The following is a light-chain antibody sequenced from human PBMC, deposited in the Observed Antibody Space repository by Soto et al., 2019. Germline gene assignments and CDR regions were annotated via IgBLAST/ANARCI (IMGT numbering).Light chain of an antibody. V-gene: IGKV1D-13*01. J-gene: IGKJ4*01. CDR2: DAS. Sequence: AIPLTQSPSSLSASVGDRVTITCRASQGISSALAWYQQKPGKAPKLLIYDASSLESGVPSRFSGSGSGTDVNLTISSRQPEDFSTYYCQQFNNAALTVGGGTKVEIK. CDR3: QQFNNAALT. CDR1: QGISSA.